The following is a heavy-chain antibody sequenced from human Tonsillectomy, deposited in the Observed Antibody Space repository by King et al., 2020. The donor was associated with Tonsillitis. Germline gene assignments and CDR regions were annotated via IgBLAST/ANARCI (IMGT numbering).Heavy chain of an antibody. V-gene: IGHV3-30*18. CDR1: GFTFSSYG. J-gene: IGHJ4*02. CDR2: ISYDGSNK. CDR3: AKDARGWLVYFFDY. Sequence: VQLVESGGGVVQPGRSLRLSCAASGFTFSSYGMHWVRQAPGKGLEWVAVISYDGSNKYYADSVKGRFTISRDNSKTTLDLQMNSLRAEDTAVYYCAKDARGWLVYFFDYWGQGTLVTVSS. D-gene: IGHD6-19*01.